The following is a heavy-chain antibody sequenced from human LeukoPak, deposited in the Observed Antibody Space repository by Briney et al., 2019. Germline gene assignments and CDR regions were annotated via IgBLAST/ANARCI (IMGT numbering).Heavy chain of an antibody. CDR1: GFTVSNNY. J-gene: IGHJ3*02. D-gene: IGHD2-2*03. V-gene: IGHV3-53*01. Sequence: GGSLRLSCAASGFTVSNNYMSWVRQAPGKGLEWGSVIYSGGSTYCADSVKGRFTISRDNSKNTLYLQMNSLRAEDTAVYYCARAGYCSSTSCSDAFDIWGQGTMVTVSS. CDR3: ARAGYCSSTSCSDAFDI. CDR2: IYSGGST.